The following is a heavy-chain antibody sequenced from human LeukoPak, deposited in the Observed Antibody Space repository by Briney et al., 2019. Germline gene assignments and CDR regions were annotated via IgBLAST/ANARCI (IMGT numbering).Heavy chain of an antibody. CDR2: IGSRSTSI. J-gene: IGHJ4*02. CDR1: ALTFSSYS. D-gene: IGHD1-26*01. Sequence: GGSLRLSCAAASALTFSSYSMNWVRQAPGKGLEWVSSIGSRSTSIYYGDSVKGRFTISRNNTKNSLYLQMNSLRAEDTAVYYCARDQAVGATTFDYWGQGTLVTVSS. CDR3: ARDQAVGATTFDY. V-gene: IGHV3-21*01.